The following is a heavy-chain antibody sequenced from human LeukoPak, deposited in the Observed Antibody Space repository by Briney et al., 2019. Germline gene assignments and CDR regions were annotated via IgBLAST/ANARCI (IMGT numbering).Heavy chain of an antibody. D-gene: IGHD4-17*01. J-gene: IGHJ6*02. CDR3: ARVIHGDYSNYYYYYGMDV. CDR1: GYTFTSYG. V-gene: IGHV1-18*01. Sequence: ASVKVSCKASGYTFTSYGISWVRQAPGQGLEWMGWISAYNGNTNYAQKLQGRVTMTTDTSTSTAYMELRSLRSDDTAVYYCARVIHGDYSNYYYYYGMDVWGQGTTVTVSS. CDR2: ISAYNGNT.